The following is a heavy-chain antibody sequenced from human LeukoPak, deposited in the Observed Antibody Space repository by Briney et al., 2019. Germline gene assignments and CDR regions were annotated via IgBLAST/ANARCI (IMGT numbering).Heavy chain of an antibody. CDR3: ARARWELLGRLDY. Sequence: GGSLRLSCAASGLIFSSYWMSWVRQAPGKGLEWVAKIKQDGSEKYYVDSVKGRFTISRDNTKNSLYLQMNSLRAEDTAVYYCARARWELLGRLDYWGQGTLVTVSS. V-gene: IGHV3-7*01. D-gene: IGHD1-26*01. CDR2: IKQDGSEK. CDR1: GLIFSSYW. J-gene: IGHJ4*02.